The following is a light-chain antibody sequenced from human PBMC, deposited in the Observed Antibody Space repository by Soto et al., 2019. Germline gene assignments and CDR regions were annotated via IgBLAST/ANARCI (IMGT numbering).Light chain of an antibody. V-gene: IGLV2-14*01. J-gene: IGLJ1*01. CDR1: SSDVGGYNY. CDR2: EVS. Sequence: QSVLTQPASVSGSPGQSITISCTGTSSDVGGYNYVSWYQQHPGKAPKLMIYEVSNRPSGVSNRFSGSKSGNTASLPISGLQAEDEADYYYSSYSNSSPHSVFGTGTKVTVL. CDR3: SSYSNSSPHSV.